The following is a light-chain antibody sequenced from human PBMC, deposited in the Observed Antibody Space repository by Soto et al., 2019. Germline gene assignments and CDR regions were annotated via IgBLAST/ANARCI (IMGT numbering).Light chain of an antibody. V-gene: IGKV3-20*01. CDR1: QSVSNNY. CDR3: QQYGSSGT. CDR2: GAS. Sequence: PGTLSLSPGERAKVSCRASQSVSNNYLAWYQQKPGQAPRLLIYGASNRATGIPDRFSGSGSGTDFTLTISRLEPEDFAVYYCQQYGSSGTFGQGTKVDIK. J-gene: IGKJ1*01.